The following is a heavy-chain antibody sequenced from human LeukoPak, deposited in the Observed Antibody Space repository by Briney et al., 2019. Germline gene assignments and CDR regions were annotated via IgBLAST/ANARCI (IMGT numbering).Heavy chain of an antibody. J-gene: IGHJ5*02. CDR3: ARDGIAAAGTRNWFDP. Sequence: ASVKVSCKASGYTFTGYYMHWVRQAPGQGLEWMGWINPNSGGTNYAQKFQGRVTVTRDTSISTAYMELSRLRSDDTAVYYCARDGIAAAGTRNWFDPWGQGTLVTVSS. V-gene: IGHV1-2*02. CDR2: INPNSGGT. CDR1: GYTFTGYY. D-gene: IGHD6-13*01.